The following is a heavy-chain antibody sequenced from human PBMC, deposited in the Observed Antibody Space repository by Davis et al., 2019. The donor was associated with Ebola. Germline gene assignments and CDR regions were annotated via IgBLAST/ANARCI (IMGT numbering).Heavy chain of an antibody. J-gene: IGHJ4*02. D-gene: IGHD3-16*02. CDR1: GGSFSGYY. V-gene: IGHV4-34*01. CDR3: ARSRDDYVWGSYRSAIQDTYYFDY. Sequence: MPSETLSLTCAVYGGSFSGYYWTWIRQPPRKGLEWIGEINHSESTNYNPSLKSRVTISVDTSKNQFSLKLTSVTAADTAVYFCARSRDDYVWGSYRSAIQDTYYFDYWGQGTLVTVSS. CDR2: INHSEST.